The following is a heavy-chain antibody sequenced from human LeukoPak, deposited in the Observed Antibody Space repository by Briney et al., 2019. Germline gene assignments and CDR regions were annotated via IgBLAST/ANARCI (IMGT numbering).Heavy chain of an antibody. J-gene: IGHJ4*02. D-gene: IGHD2-15*01. CDR3: ARDGRYCSGGSCYLDY. CDR2: IRYDGNDK. CDR1: GFTFSYYG. V-gene: IGHV3-30*02. Sequence: GGSLRLSCAASGFTFSYYGMHWVREAPGKGLEWMAFIRYDGNDKFYADSVKGRFTISRDTSRNTLYLQMNSLRAEDTAVYYCARDGRYCSGGSCYLDYWGQGTLVTVSS.